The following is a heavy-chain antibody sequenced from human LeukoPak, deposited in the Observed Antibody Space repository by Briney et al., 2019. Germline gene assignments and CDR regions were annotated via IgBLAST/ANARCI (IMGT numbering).Heavy chain of an antibody. Sequence: GESLKISCEGGGYCFSSYWIGFVRQMPEKGLEWMGMIYPADSDTRYSPSFQGQVTISADKSNNTAYLQWSSLKASYTAMYYCASGSYIWYFDNWGQGSLVTVSA. J-gene: IGHJ4*02. CDR3: ASGSYIWYFDN. D-gene: IGHD2-15*01. CDR2: IYPADSDT. CDR1: GYCFSSYW. V-gene: IGHV5-51*01.